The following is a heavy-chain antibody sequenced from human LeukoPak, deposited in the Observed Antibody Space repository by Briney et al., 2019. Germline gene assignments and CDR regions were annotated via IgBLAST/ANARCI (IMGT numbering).Heavy chain of an antibody. D-gene: IGHD3-3*01. Sequence: SETLSLTCTVSGGSISSGDYYWSWIRQPPGKGLEWIGYIYYSGSTYYNPSLKSRVTISVDTSRNQFSLKLSSVTAADTAVYYCARLRITNFGVVPRYFDYWGQGTLVTVSS. V-gene: IGHV4-30-4*01. CDR3: ARLRITNFGVVPRYFDY. CDR1: GGSISSGDYY. J-gene: IGHJ4*02. CDR2: IYYSGST.